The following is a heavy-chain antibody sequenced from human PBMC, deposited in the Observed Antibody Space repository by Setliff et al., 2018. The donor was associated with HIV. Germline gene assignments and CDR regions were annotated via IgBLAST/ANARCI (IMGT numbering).Heavy chain of an antibody. Sequence: GESLKISCAASGFSFSTYAMHWVRQAPGKGLEWVSVISYDGSSESYADSVKGRFTISRDNSKNTLYLQMNSLGPEDAAAYYCARARTGVTMVRGAMSFWGQGTLVTVSS. CDR2: ISYDGSSE. CDR1: GFSFSTYA. D-gene: IGHD3-10*01. V-gene: IGHV3-30*04. J-gene: IGHJ4*02. CDR3: ARARTGVTMVRGAMSF.